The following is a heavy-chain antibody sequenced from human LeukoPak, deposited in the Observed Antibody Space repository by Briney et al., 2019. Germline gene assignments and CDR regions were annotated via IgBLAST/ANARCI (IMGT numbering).Heavy chain of an antibody. CDR1: GGSFSGYY. J-gene: IGHJ4*02. V-gene: IGHV4-34*01. CDR2: INHSGST. CDR3: AREDYGEQNFDY. Sequence: SETLSLTCAVYGGSFSGYYWSWIRQPPGKGLEWIGEINHSGSTNYNPSLKGRVTISVATSKNQFSLKLSSVTAADTAVYYCAREDYGEQNFDYWGQGTLVTVSS. D-gene: IGHD4-17*01.